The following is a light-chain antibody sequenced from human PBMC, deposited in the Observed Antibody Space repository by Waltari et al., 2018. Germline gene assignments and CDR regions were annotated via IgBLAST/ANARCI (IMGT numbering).Light chain of an antibody. J-gene: IGKJ1*01. V-gene: IGKV3-20*01. CDR3: QHYVRLPVT. Sequence: EIVLTHSPGTLSLSPGKRATLSCWARQRVGRSLAWYQQKRGQAPRLLIYGASTRATGIPDRFSGSGSGTDFSLTISRLEPEDFAVYYCQHYVRLPVTFGQGTKVEI. CDR2: GAS. CDR1: QRVGRS.